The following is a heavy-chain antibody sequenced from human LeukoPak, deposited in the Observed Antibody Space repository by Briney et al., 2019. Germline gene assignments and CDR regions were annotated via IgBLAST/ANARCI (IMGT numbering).Heavy chain of an antibody. J-gene: IGHJ4*02. CDR1: GFTFDDYA. CDR2: ISWSSGSI. D-gene: IGHD2-2*01. V-gene: IGHV3-9*01. Sequence: GGSLRLSCAASGFTFDDYAMHWVRQAPGKGLEWVSGISWSSGSIGYADSVKGRFTISRDNAKNSLYLQMNSLRAEDTALYYCAKAYQLLSPPDYWGQGTLVTVSS. CDR3: AKAYQLLSPPDY.